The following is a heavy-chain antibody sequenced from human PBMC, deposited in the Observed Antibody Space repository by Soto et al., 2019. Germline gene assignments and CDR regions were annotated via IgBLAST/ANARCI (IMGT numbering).Heavy chain of an antibody. D-gene: IGHD2-2*01. CDR2: IWHDGSKT. J-gene: IGHJ1*01. V-gene: IGHV3-33*01. CDR1: GFIFSYYG. CDR3: GGVPDDQQFFRH. Sequence: QPGGSLRLSCAASGFIFSYYGMHWVRQAPGKGLEWVAVIWHDGSKTYYADSVKGRFTISRDNSKNMLYLEMNSLRAEDMAVYQCGGVPDDQQFFRHWGPGTLVTVSS.